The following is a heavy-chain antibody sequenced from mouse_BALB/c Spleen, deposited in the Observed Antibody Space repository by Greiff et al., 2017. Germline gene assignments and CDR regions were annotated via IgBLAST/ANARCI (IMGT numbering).Heavy chain of an antibody. J-gene: IGHJ3*01. Sequence: EVKLMESGPGLVKPSQSLSLTCSVTGYSITSGYYWNWIRQLPGNKLEWMGYISYDGSNNYNPSLKNRISITRDTTKNQFFLKLNSVTTEDTATYYCARDITTAGFAYWGQGTLVTVSA. CDR2: ISYDGSN. V-gene: IGHV3-6*02. CDR3: ARDITTAGFAY. CDR1: GYSITSGYY. D-gene: IGHD1-1*01.